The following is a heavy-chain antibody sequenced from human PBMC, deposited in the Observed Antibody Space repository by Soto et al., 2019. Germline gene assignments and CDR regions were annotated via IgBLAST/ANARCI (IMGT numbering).Heavy chain of an antibody. CDR3: ARQRYFDY. D-gene: IGHD3-9*01. Sequence: SETLSLTCTVSGGSISSYYWSWIRQTPGKGLEWIGYIYNSGNTNYNPSLESRVTISVDTSKNQFSLKLTSVTAADTAVYYCARQRYFDYWGHGTLVTVS. J-gene: IGHJ4*01. V-gene: IGHV4-59*08. CDR2: IYNSGNT. CDR1: GGSISSYY.